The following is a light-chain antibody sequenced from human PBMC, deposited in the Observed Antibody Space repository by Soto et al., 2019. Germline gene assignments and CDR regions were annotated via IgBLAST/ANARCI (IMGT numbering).Light chain of an antibody. CDR3: QQYGSSPPIT. CDR2: DVS. CDR1: QSVSSN. Sequence: MTQSPATLSVSPGERATLSCPASQSVSSNLAWYQQKPGQAPRLLIYDVSNRATDIPARFSGSGSGTDFTLTISSLEPEDFVVYYCQQYGSSPPITFGQGTRLEI. J-gene: IGKJ5*01. V-gene: IGKV3D-15*01.